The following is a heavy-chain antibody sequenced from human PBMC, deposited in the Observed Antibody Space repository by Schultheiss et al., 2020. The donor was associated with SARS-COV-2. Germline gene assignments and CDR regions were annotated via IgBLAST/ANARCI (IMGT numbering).Heavy chain of an antibody. J-gene: IGHJ4*02. CDR1: GGSISSGGYY. CDR3: ARGPKSMTIVTTPFDY. V-gene: IGHV4-61*08. CDR2: IYYSGST. D-gene: IGHD4-11*01. Sequence: SETLSLTCTVSGGSISSGGYYWGWNRQPPGKGLEWIGYIYYSGSTNYNPSLKSRVTISVDTSKNQFSLKLSSVTAADTAVYYCARGPKSMTIVTTPFDYWGQGTLVTVSS.